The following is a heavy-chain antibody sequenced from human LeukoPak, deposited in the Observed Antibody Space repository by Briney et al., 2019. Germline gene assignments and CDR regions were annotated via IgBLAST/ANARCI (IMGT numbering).Heavy chain of an antibody. Sequence: SETLSLTCTVSGGSINPYYWSWIRQPPGKGLEWIGYIFYSGSTTYNPSLKSRVTMSVDTSKNQFSLKLTSVTAADTAVYYCAVYSTSSGWFDPWGQGTLVTVSS. CDR2: IFYSGST. D-gene: IGHD6-6*01. J-gene: IGHJ5*02. CDR3: AVYSTSSGWFDP. CDR1: GGSINPYY. V-gene: IGHV4-59*08.